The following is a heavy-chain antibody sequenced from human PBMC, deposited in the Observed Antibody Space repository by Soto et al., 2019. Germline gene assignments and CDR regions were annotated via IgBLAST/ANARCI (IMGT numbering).Heavy chain of an antibody. CDR2: INPNSGDT. D-gene: IGHD6-6*01. J-gene: IGHJ4*02. CDR1: GYTFNAYY. CDR3: ARDPRPLYNFDS. Sequence: QVQLVQSAAEVKKPGASVKVSCKASGYTFNAYYIHWVRQAPGQGLEWVGRINPNSGDTTYMQKFAGRVTITRDTSISTAYLELSGLRSDDTAIYYCARDPRPLYNFDSWGQGTLVTVSS. V-gene: IGHV1-2*02.